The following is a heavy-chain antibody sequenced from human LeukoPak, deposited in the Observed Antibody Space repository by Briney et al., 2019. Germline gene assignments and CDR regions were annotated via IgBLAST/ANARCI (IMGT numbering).Heavy chain of an antibody. D-gene: IGHD3-22*01. J-gene: IGHJ3*02. CDR1: GGSISSGGYY. CDR3: ARREDYYDSSGYHQGAFDI. V-gene: IGHV4-31*03. CDR2: IYYSGST. Sequence: SQTLSLTCTVSGGSISSGGYYWSWIRQHPGKGLEWIGYIYYSGSTNYNPSLKSRVTISVDTSKNQFSLKLSSVTAADTAVYYCARREDYYDSSGYHQGAFDIWGQGTMVTVSS.